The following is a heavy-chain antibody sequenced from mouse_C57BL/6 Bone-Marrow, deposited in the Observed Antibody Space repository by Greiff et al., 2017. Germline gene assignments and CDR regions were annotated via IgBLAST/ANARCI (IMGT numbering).Heavy chain of an antibody. D-gene: IGHD2-2*01. J-gene: IGHJ3*01. CDR1: GYTFTSYW. Sequence: QVQLQQPGAELVRPGSSVKLSCKASGYTFTSYWMHWVKQRPIQGLEWIGNIDPSDSETHYNQKFKDKATLTVDKSTSTAYMQLSSLTSEDSAVYDCARLIGYEWFAYWGQGTLVTVSA. CDR3: ARLIGYEWFAY. CDR2: IDPSDSET. V-gene: IGHV1-52*01.